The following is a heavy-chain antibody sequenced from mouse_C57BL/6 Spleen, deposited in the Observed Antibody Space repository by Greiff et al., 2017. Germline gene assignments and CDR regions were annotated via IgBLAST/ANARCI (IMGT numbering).Heavy chain of an antibody. CDR2: IDPETGGT. J-gene: IGHJ4*01. CDR3: TRTSLTTAAGAMDY. D-gene: IGHD1-2*01. CDR1: GYTFTDYE. V-gene: IGHV1-15*01. Sequence: QVQLQQSGAELVRPGASVTLSCKASGYTFTDYEMHWVKQTPVHGLEWIGAIDPETGGTAYNQKFKGKAILTADKSSSPAYMELRSLTSEDSAVYYCTRTSLTTAAGAMDYWGQGTSGTVSS.